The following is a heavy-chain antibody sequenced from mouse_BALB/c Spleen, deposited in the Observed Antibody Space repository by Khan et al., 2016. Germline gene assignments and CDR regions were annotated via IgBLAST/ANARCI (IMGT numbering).Heavy chain of an antibody. CDR2: IAPGCGSA. CDR1: GYTFTSYW. D-gene: IGHD1-1*01. CDR3: AREGTVPLMDY. V-gene: IGHV1S41*01. Sequence: DLVKPGASVKLSCKASGYTFTSYWINWIKQRPGQGLEWIGRIAPGCGSAYYNEMFKGKATLTVDTSSSTAYMQVSSRSSEDSAVYFCAREGTVPLMDYWGQGTSVTVSS. J-gene: IGHJ4*01.